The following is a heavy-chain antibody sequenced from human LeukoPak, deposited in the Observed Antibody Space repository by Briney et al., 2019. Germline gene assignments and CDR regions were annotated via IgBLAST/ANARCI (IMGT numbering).Heavy chain of an antibody. CDR1: GFTFSSYA. CDR3: AKDAQPSIYSSSWYNYYYYMDV. V-gene: IGHV3-23*01. Sequence: GGSLRLSCAASGFTFSSYAMSWVRQAPGKGLEWVSAISGSGGSTYYADSVKGRFTISRDNSKNTLYLQMNSLRAEDTAVYYCAKDAQPSIYSSSWYNYYYYMDVWGKGTTVTVSS. CDR2: ISGSGGST. J-gene: IGHJ6*03. D-gene: IGHD6-13*01.